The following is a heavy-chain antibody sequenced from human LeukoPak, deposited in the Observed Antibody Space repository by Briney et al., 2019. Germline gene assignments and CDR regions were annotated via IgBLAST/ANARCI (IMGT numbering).Heavy chain of an antibody. J-gene: IGHJ4*02. CDR2: ISSSGSTI. V-gene: IGHV3-11*01. D-gene: IGHD5-24*01. Sequence: GGSLRPSCAASGFTFSDYYMSWIRQAPGKGLEWVSYISSSGSTIYYADSVKGRFTISRDNAKNSLYLQMNSLRAEDTAVYYCARESRDGYNWEFDYWGQGTLVTVSS. CDR1: GFTFSDYY. CDR3: ARESRDGYNWEFDY.